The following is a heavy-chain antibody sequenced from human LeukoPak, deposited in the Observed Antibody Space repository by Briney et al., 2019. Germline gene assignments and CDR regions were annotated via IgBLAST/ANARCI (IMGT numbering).Heavy chain of an antibody. Sequence: EASVKVSCKASGYTFTGYYIHWVRQAPGQGLEWMGWFKPTSGGTSCAQNLQGRVTMTRDTSINTAYMELSGLRSDDTAVYYCARVREWEEISGAIPDYFDYWGQGTLVTVSS. CDR1: GYTFTGYY. D-gene: IGHD3-3*01. V-gene: IGHV1-2*02. CDR2: FKPTSGGT. J-gene: IGHJ4*02. CDR3: ARVREWEEISGAIPDYFDY.